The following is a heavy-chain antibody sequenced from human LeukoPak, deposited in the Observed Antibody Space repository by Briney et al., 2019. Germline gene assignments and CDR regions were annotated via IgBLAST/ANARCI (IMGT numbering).Heavy chain of an antibody. CDR3: ARSLWPEDY. Sequence: GGSLRLSCAASGFTFSSYWMSWVRQAPGKGLEWVANIKQDGSEKNYVDSVKGRFTISRDNAKTSLYLQTNSLRAEDTAVYYCARSLWPEDYWGQGILVTVSS. CDR1: GFTFSSYW. D-gene: IGHD5-18*01. J-gene: IGHJ4*02. V-gene: IGHV3-7*01. CDR2: IKQDGSEK.